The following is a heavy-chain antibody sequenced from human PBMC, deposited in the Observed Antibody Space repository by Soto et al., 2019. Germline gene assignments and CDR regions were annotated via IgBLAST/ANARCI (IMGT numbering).Heavy chain of an antibody. Sequence: ASVKVSCKASGYTFTSYDISWVRQATGQGLEWMGWMNPNSGNTGYAQKFQGRVTMTRNTSISTAYMELSSLRSEDTAVYYCARGTKNDILTGYYNWFDPWGQGTLVTVSS. CDR2: MNPNSGNT. CDR3: ARGTKNDILTGYYNWFDP. CDR1: GYTFTSYD. V-gene: IGHV1-8*01. D-gene: IGHD3-9*01. J-gene: IGHJ5*02.